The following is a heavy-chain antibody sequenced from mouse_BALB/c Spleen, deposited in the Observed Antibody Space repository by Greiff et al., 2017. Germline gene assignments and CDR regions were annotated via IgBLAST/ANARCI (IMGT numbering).Heavy chain of an antibody. CDR1: GFNIKDYY. CDR3: ASIYDGHYGGGFYFDY. Sequence: VQLQQSGAELVRPGALVKLSCKASGFNIKDYYMHWVKQRPEQGLEWIGRIDPANGNTKYDPKFQGKATITADTSSNTAYLQLSSLTSEDTAVYYCASIYDGHYGGGFYFDYWGQGTTLTVSS. J-gene: IGHJ2*01. D-gene: IGHD2-3*01. CDR2: IDPANGNT. V-gene: IGHV14-1*02.